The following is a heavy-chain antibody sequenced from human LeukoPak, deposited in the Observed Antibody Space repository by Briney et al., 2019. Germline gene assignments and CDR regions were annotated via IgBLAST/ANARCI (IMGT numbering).Heavy chain of an antibody. V-gene: IGHV3-53*01. J-gene: IGHJ4*02. Sequence: GGSLRLSCAASGFTVSSNYMSWVRQAPGKGLEWVSVIYSGGSTYYADSVKGRFTISRDNSKNTLYLQMNSLRAEDTAVYYCARGVVGATSDLVYWGQGTLVTVSS. D-gene: IGHD1-26*01. CDR3: ARGVVGATSDLVY. CDR1: GFTVSSNY. CDR2: IYSGGST.